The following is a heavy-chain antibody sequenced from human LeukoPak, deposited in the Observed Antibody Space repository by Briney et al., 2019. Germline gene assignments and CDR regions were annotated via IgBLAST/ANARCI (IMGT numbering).Heavy chain of an antibody. D-gene: IGHD1-26*01. CDR3: ARVQWELPAYYYYYYMDV. CDR2: IYYSGST. V-gene: IGHV4-39*07. J-gene: IGHJ6*03. Sequence: SETLSLTCTVSGGPISSSSYYWGWIRQPPGKGLEWIGSIYYSGSTYYNPSLKSRVTISVDTSKNQFSLKLSSVTAADTAVYYCARVQWELPAYYYYYYMDVWGKGTTVTVSS. CDR1: GGPISSSSYY.